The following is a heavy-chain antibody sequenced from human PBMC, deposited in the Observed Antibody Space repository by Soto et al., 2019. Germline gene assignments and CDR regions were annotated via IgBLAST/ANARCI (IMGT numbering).Heavy chain of an antibody. CDR1: GGSISTSGYF. J-gene: IGHJ5*02. CDR2: IYYSGST. Sequence: QLQLQESGPGLVKPSETLSLTCTVSGGSISTSGYFWGWIRQPPGKGLEWIGTIYYSGSTYYNPSLTSRVTRSVDTSKNQFSLKLSSVTAADTAVYYCATSNWFDPWGQGTLVTVSS. V-gene: IGHV4-39*01. D-gene: IGHD4-4*01. CDR3: ATSNWFDP.